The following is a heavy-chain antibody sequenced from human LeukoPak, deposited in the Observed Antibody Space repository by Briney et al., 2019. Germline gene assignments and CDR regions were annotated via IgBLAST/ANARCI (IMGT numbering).Heavy chain of an antibody. CDR2: INHSGST. V-gene: IGHV4-34*01. CDR3: ARGRADGGGAQVDSFDI. J-gene: IGHJ3*02. CDR1: GGSLSGYY. Sequence: SETLSLTCAVDGGSLSGYYWRWVCQPPGKGLEWSGEINHSGSTNYNPSLTRRGTISVDTSKNQFPLKLSSLTAGDTAVYYCARGRADGGGAQVDSFDIWGQGTMVTVSS. D-gene: IGHD3-16*01.